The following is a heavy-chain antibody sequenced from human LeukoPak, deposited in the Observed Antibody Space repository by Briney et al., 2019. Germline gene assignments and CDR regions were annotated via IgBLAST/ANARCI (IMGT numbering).Heavy chain of an antibody. CDR3: GRGGYDFDA. J-gene: IGHJ6*02. Sequence: GGSLRLSCAASGFSLSDYYMTWVRQAPGKGLEWVSTIERGTSTLYAGSVKGRFTISSDNTKNTLYLQMNSLRAEDTAVYYCGRGGYDFDAWGPGTTVSV. CDR1: GFSLSDYY. D-gene: IGHD3/OR15-3a*01. V-gene: IGHV3-69-1*01. CDR2: IERGTST.